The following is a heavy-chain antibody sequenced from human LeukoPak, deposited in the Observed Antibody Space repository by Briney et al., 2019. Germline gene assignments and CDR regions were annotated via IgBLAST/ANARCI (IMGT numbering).Heavy chain of an antibody. D-gene: IGHD2-15*01. J-gene: IGHJ5*02. V-gene: IGHV1-3*01. Sequence: KFQGRVTITRDTSASTAYMELSSLRSEDTAVYYCARRVPHSDFFDAWGQGTLVTVSS. CDR3: ARRVPHSDFFDA.